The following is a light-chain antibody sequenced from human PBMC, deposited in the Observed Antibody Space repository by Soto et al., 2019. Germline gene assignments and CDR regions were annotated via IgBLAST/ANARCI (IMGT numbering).Light chain of an antibody. V-gene: IGLV1-44*01. CDR1: NSNIGNNA. CDR3: GVWDDSLNGYV. CDR2: SDH. J-gene: IGLJ1*01. Sequence: QSVLTQPPSVSGTPGQRVTISCSGSNSNIGNNAVTWYQQLPGMAPRVLIHSDHQRHSGVPDRFFGSKSGTSASLAISGLQSQDEADYHCGVWDDSLNGYVFGSGTKVTVI.